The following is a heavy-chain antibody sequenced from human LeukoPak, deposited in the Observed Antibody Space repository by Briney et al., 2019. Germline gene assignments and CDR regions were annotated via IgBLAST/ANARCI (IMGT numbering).Heavy chain of an antibody. Sequence: GGSLRLSCAASGFTFTSYSMNWVRQAPGKGLEWVSTISGGGGSTYYADSVKGRFTISRDNSKNTLYLQVNSLRAEDTAVHYCAKGGKWDVTPFDYWGQGTLVTVSS. CDR1: GFTFTSYS. CDR2: ISGGGGST. CDR3: AKGGKWDVTPFDY. V-gene: IGHV3-23*01. D-gene: IGHD1-26*01. J-gene: IGHJ4*02.